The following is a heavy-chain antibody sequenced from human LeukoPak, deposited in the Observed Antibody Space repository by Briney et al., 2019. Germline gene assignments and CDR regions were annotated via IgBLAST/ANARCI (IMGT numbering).Heavy chain of an antibody. V-gene: IGHV4-61*02. CDR3: ARDYYYDSKGAFDI. CDR1: GGSISSGSYY. J-gene: IGHJ3*02. CDR2: IYTSGST. D-gene: IGHD3-22*01. Sequence: SQTLSLTCTVSGGSISSGSYYWSWIRQPAGKGLEWIGRIYTSGSTNYNPSLKSRVTISVDTSKNQFSLKLSSVTAADTAVYYCARDYYYDSKGAFDIWGQGTMVTVSS.